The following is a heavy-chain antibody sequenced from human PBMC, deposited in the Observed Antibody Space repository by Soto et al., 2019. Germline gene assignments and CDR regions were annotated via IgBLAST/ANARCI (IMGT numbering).Heavy chain of an antibody. D-gene: IGHD6-6*01. CDR3: ARSSGDYIESREFDY. V-gene: IGHV3-66*01. CDR1: GFTVSSKY. CDR2: INTAGDT. Sequence: PGGSLRLSCAASGFTVSSKYMNWVRQAPGKGLEWVSLINTAGDTHYADSVKGRFTISRDNSRNTLYLQMNSLRADDTAVYYCARSSGDYIESREFDYWGQGTRVTVSS. J-gene: IGHJ4*02.